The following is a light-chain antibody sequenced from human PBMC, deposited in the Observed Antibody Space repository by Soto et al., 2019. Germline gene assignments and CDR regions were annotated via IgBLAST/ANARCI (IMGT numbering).Light chain of an antibody. J-gene: IGKJ1*01. CDR2: DAS. Sequence: DIQMTQSPSTLSASVGDRVTITCRASQSISSWLAWYQQKPGEAPKLLIYDASSLESGVPSRFSGSGSGTEFTLTISSLQPDDFATYYCQQYNIWPLWTFGQGTKVDI. CDR1: QSISSW. V-gene: IGKV1-5*01. CDR3: QQYNIWPLWT.